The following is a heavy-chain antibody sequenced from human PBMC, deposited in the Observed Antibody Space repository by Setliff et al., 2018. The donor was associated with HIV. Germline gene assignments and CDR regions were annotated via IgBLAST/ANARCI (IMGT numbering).Heavy chain of an antibody. J-gene: IGHJ4*02. V-gene: IGHV4-59*11. CDR2: TFHSGSI. CDR1: GGSISGHY. Sequence: SETLSLTCAVSGGSISGHYWSWIRQSPGKGLEYLAFTFHSGSIEYNPSLNSRVTMSVDTSKNQFYLQLTSVTAADTAVYYCARADSGYDLGELYYFDSWGQGTLVTVSS. D-gene: IGHD5-12*01. CDR3: ARADSGYDLGELYYFDS.